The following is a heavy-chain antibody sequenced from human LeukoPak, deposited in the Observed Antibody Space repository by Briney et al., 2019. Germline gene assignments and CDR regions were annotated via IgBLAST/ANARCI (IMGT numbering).Heavy chain of an antibody. D-gene: IGHD2-2*02. V-gene: IGHV4-34*01. CDR1: GVSFSGYY. Sequence: SETLSLTCAVYGVSFSGYYWSWIRQPPGKGLEWIGEINHSGSTNYNPSLKSRVTISVDTSKNQFSLKLSSVTAADTAVYYCARCRLLYESLPWWFDPWSQGTLVTVS. CDR3: ARCRLLYESLPWWFDP. CDR2: INHSGST. J-gene: IGHJ5*02.